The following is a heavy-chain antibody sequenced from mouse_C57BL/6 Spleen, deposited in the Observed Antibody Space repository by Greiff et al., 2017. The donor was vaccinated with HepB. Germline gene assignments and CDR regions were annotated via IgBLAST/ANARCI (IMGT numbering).Heavy chain of an antibody. CDR3: ARGYYGSMYFDV. V-gene: IGHV1-55*01. J-gene: IGHJ1*03. CDR1: GYTFTSYW. Sequence: QVQLQQPGAELVKPGASVKMSCKASGYTFTSYWITWVKQRPGQGLEWIGDIYPGSGSTNYNEKFKSTATLTVDTSSSTAYMQLSSLTSEDSAVYYCARGYYGSMYFDVWGTGTTVTVSS. CDR2: IYPGSGST. D-gene: IGHD1-1*01.